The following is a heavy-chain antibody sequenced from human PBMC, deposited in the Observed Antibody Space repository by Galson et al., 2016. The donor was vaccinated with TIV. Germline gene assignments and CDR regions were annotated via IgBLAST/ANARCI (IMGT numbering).Heavy chain of an antibody. V-gene: IGHV3-66*01. CDR1: GLIVSRNY. CDR2: IYGGGST. D-gene: IGHD3-3*01. J-gene: IGHJ3*02. CDR3: ARDRNSISAVVLEDDAFDI. Sequence: SLRLSCAASGLIVSRNYMSWVRQAPGKGLQWVSVIYGGGSTYYADSVKGRFTISRDDSENTVYLQMNSLSAEDTAVYYCARDRNSISAVVLEDDAFDIWGQGTMVTVSA.